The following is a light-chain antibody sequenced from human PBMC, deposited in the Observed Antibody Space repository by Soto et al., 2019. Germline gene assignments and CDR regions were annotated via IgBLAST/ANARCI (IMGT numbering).Light chain of an antibody. CDR3: QHSDNWPPYT. J-gene: IGKJ2*01. V-gene: IGKV3-15*01. CDR1: QSISNN. Sequence: EVVMTQSPATLSVSPGERATLSCRASQSISNNLAWYQQKPGQAPRLLIYDASTRATGIPARFSGSGSETDFTLTISSLQSEDFAVYYCQHSDNWPPYTFGQGTKLEIK. CDR2: DAS.